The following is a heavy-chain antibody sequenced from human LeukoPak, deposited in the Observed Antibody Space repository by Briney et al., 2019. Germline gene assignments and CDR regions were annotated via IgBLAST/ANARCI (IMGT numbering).Heavy chain of an antibody. CDR2: MNPNSGNT. CDR3: ARARRYCSGGSCYLYYFDY. V-gene: IGHV1-8*01. Sequence: ASVKVSCKASGYTFTSYDINWVRQATGQGLEWMGWMNPNSGNTGYAQKFQGRVTMTRNTSISTAYMELRSLRSEDTAVYYCARARRYCSGGSCYLYYFDYWGQGTLVTVSS. CDR1: GYTFTSYD. D-gene: IGHD2-15*01. J-gene: IGHJ4*02.